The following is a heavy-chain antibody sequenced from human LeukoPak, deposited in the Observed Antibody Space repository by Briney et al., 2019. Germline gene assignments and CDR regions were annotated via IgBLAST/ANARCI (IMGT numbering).Heavy chain of an antibody. CDR2: VYYSGST. CDR3: ARSPCTSASCPRRNVFDV. V-gene: IGHV4-59*08. J-gene: IGHJ3*01. CDR1: GGSISNYY. Sequence: SETLSLTCTVSGGSISNYYWSWIRQPPGKGLEWIGYVYYSGSTNYNPSLESRVTISGDTSKNQFSLKLISVTAADTAVYYCARSPCTSASCPRRNVFDVWGQGTMVTVSS. D-gene: IGHD2-2*01.